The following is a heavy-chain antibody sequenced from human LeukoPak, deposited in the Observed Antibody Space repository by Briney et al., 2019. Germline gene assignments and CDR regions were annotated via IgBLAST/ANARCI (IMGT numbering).Heavy chain of an antibody. CDR2: ICSSSSYI. J-gene: IGHJ3*02. D-gene: IGHD3-10*01. Sequence: GGSLRLSCAASGFTFSSYSMNWVRQAPGKGLEWVSSICSSSSYIYYADSVKGRFTISRDNAKNSLYLQMNSLRAEDTAVYYCARNYFQDAFDIWGQGTMVTVSS. CDR1: GFTFSSYS. CDR3: ARNYFQDAFDI. V-gene: IGHV3-21*01.